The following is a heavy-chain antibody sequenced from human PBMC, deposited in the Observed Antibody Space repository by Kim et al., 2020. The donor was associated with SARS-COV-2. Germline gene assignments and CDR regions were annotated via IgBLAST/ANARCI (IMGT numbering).Heavy chain of an antibody. Sequence: ASVKVSCKASGYTFTSYGISWVRQAPGQGLEWMGWISAYNGNTNYAQKLQGRVTMTTDTSTSTAYMELRSLRSDDTAVYYCAREGYYDSSGYYGRQIYYYYGMDVWGQGTTVTVSS. V-gene: IGHV1-18*01. CDR3: AREGYYDSSGYYGRQIYYYYGMDV. J-gene: IGHJ6*02. CDR2: ISAYNGNT. CDR1: GYTFTSYG. D-gene: IGHD3-22*01.